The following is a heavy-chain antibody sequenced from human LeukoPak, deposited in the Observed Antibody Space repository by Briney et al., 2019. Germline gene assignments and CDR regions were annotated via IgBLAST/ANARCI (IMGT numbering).Heavy chain of an antibody. CDR2: IYTSGST. V-gene: IGHV4-4*07. D-gene: IGHD6-19*01. CDR1: GGSISSYY. CDR3: ARDLGSGWYIYFDY. Sequence: SETLSLTCTVSGGSISSYYCSWIRQPAGKGLEWIGRIYTSGSTNYNPSLKSRVTMSVDTSKNQFSLKLSSVTAADTAVYYCARDLGSGWYIYFDYWGQGTLVTVSS. J-gene: IGHJ4*02.